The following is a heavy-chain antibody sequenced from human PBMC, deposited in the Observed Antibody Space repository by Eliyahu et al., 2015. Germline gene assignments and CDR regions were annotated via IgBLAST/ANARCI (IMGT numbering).Heavy chain of an antibody. D-gene: IGHD3/OR15-3a*01. CDR3: ARGWTGGYGLDY. J-gene: IGHJ4*02. CDR1: GGSISSYF. V-gene: IGHV4-59*01. Sequence: QVQLQESGPGLVKPSETLSLTCSVSGGSISSYFWSWIRQPPGKGLEWIGYIYYSGSTNYNPSLKSRVTISVDTSKNQFSLKLSSVTGADTAVYYCARGWTGGYGLDYWGQGTLVTVSS. CDR2: IYYSGST.